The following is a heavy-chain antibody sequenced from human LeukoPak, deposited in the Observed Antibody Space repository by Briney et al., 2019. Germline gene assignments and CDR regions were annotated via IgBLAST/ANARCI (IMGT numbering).Heavy chain of an antibody. J-gene: IGHJ4*02. CDR1: GGSINIGSYY. Sequence: PSETLFLTCTVSGGSINIGSYYWTWIRQRPGKGLEWIGHIHPSGTIFYNPSLQTRVTMSVDTSKSQFSLQLSSVTAADTALYYCARGQDAFKTGYWGQGTLVTVSS. CDR2: IHPSGTI. V-gene: IGHV4-31*03. D-gene: IGHD3-9*01. CDR3: ARGQDAFKTGY.